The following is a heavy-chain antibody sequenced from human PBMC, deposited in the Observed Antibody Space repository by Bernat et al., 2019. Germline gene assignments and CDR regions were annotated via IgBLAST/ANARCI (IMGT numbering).Heavy chain of an antibody. D-gene: IGHD6-6*01. J-gene: IGHJ4*02. CDR3: AREQSIAAYIDY. CDR2: IWYDGSNK. V-gene: IGHV3-33*01. Sequence: QVQLVESGGGVVQPGRSLRLSCAASGFTFSSDGMHWVRQAPGKGLEWVAVIWYDGSNKYYADSVKGRFTISRDNSKNTLYLQMNSLRAEDTAVYYCAREQSIAAYIDYWGQGTLVTVSS. CDR1: GFTFSSDG.